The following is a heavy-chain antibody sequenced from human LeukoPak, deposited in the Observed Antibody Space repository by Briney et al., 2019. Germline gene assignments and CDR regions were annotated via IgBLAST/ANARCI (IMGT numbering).Heavy chain of an antibody. CDR2: IWSDGINK. D-gene: IGHD3-10*01. CDR3: ARDRVWSRRGGYFDY. CDR1: GLTFSSYG. J-gene: IGHJ4*02. Sequence: PGGSLRLSCATSGLTFSSYGIYWVRQAPGKGLEWVAVIWSDGINKYYADSVKGRFTLSRDNSKNTVYLHMNSLRAEDTALYYCARDRVWSRRGGYFDYWGQGTLVTVSS. V-gene: IGHV3-33*01.